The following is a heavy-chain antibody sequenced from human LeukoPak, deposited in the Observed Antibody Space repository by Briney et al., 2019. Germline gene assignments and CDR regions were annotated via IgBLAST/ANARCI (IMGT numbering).Heavy chain of an antibody. J-gene: IGHJ6*03. Sequence: GGSLRLSCAASGFTFSSYWMSWVRQAPGKGLEWVANIKQDGSEKYYVDSVKGRFTISRDNAKNSLYLQMNSLRAEDTAVYYCARDDVDYYYYYYMDVWGKGTTVTVSS. CDR2: IKQDGSEK. D-gene: IGHD3/OR15-3a*01. CDR3: ARDDVDYYYYYYMDV. V-gene: IGHV3-7*01. CDR1: GFTFSSYW.